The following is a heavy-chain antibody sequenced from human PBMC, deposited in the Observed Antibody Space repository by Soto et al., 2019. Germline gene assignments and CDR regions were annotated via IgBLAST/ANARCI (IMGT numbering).Heavy chain of an antibody. D-gene: IGHD4-17*01. CDR1: GFTFDDYA. V-gene: IGHV3-9*01. J-gene: IGHJ3*02. Sequence: EVQLVESGGGLVQPGRSLRLSCAASGFTFDDYAMHWVRQAPGKGLEWVSGISWNSGSIGYADSVNGRFTISRDNAKNSLYLQMNSLRAEDTALYYCAKGRPMTTVTRDAFDIWGQGTMVTVSS. CDR3: AKGRPMTTVTRDAFDI. CDR2: ISWNSGSI.